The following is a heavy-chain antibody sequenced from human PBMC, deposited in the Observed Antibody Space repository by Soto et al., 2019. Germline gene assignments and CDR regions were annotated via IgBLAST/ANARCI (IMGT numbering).Heavy chain of an antibody. CDR2: IKSKTDGGTT. CDR3: TTHPSFRERDTAMVTFWKY. D-gene: IGHD5-18*01. CDR1: GFTFSNAW. V-gene: IGHV3-15*01. Sequence: VGSLRLSCASSGFTFSNAWMSWVRQAPGKGLEWVGRIKSKTDGGTTDYAAPVKGRFTISRDDSKNTLYLQMNSLKTEDTAVYYCTTHPSFRERDTAMVTFWKYWGQGTLVTVST. J-gene: IGHJ4*02.